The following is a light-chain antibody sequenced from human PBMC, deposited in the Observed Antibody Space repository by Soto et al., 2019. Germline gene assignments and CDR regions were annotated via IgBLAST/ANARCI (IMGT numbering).Light chain of an antibody. Sequence: QSVLTQPPSASGTPGQRVTISCSGSSSNIGSNTVNWYQLLPGTAPKLLIYPNNDRPSGVPDRFSGSKSGTSASLAISGLQSEDEADYYCAAWDDSLNSVVFGGGTQLTVL. J-gene: IGLJ2*01. CDR2: PNN. V-gene: IGLV1-44*01. CDR3: AAWDDSLNSVV. CDR1: SSNIGSNT.